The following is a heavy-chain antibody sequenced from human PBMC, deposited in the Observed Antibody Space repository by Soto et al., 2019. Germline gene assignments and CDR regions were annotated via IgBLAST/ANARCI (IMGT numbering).Heavy chain of an antibody. CDR3: ARGSRSSPPGFDY. CDR2: IYYSGST. Sequence: QVQLQESGPGLVKPSETLSLTCTVSGGSISSYYWSWIRQPPGKGLEWIGYIYYSGSTNYNPSLKSRVTTSVDTSKNQFSLKLSSVTAADTAVYYCARGSRSSPPGFDYWGQGTLVTVSS. V-gene: IGHV4-59*01. J-gene: IGHJ4*02. D-gene: IGHD6-6*01. CDR1: GGSISSYY.